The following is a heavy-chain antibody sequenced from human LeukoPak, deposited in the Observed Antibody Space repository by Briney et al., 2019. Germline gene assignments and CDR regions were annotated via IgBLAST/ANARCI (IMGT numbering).Heavy chain of an antibody. CDR1: GVSFSSYS. CDR3: AKDRYYGDCSVTSSDF. D-gene: IGHD2-21*01. J-gene: IGHJ4*02. Sequence: PGGSLRLSCAASGVSFSSYSMSWVRQSPGKGLEWVASIINSGASTHYADSVKGRFTISRDSSMNTVYLQMNSLRAEDTAVYYCAKDRYYGDCSVTSSDFWGQGTLVTVSS. V-gene: IGHV3-23*01. CDR2: IINSGAST.